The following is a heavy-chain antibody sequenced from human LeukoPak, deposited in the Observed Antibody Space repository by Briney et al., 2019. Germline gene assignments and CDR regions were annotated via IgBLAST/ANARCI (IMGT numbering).Heavy chain of an antibody. CDR3: AIRAHVVSTGSFDI. CDR1: GYSFIRYA. Sequence: ASVKVSCKASGYSFIRYALHWVRQAPGQRPEWMGWVNGGNDKTAYSKKFQGRVTITRDASTSTAYMELSSLRSEDTAVYYCAIRAHVVSTGSFDIWGQGTMVTVSS. V-gene: IGHV1-3*01. CDR2: VNGGNDKT. J-gene: IGHJ3*02. D-gene: IGHD3-22*01.